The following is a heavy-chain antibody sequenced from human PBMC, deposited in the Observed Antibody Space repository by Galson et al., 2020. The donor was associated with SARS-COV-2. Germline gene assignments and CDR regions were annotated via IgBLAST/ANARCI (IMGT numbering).Heavy chain of an antibody. CDR1: GFTFSSYW. V-gene: IGHV3-74*01. J-gene: IGHJ5*02. Sequence: GESLKISCAASGFTFSSYWMHWVRQAPGKGLVWVSRNNSDGSSTSYADSVKGRFTISRDNAKNTLYLQMNSRRAEDTAVYYCARDGYYYDSWFDPWGQGTLVTVSS. D-gene: IGHD3-22*01. CDR3: ARDGYYYDSWFDP. CDR2: NNSDGSST.